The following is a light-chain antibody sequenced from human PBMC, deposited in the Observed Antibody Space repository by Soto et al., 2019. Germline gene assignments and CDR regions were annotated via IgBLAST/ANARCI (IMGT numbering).Light chain of an antibody. CDR2: GAS. V-gene: IGKV3-15*01. CDR3: QQYNSYSRT. CDR1: QSVSDY. Sequence: EVVMTQSPATLSVSPGERATLSCRASQSVSDYLAWYQQKPAQAPRLVIYGASTRATGIPARFSGSGSGTEFTLTISSLQPDDFATYYCQQYNSYSRTFGQGTKVDIK. J-gene: IGKJ1*01.